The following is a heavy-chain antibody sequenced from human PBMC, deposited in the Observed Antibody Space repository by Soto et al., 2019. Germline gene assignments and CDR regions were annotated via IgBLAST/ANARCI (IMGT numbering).Heavy chain of an antibody. CDR2: ISYSGTT. Sequence: SETLALTCSVSGDSIRSGDFYWSWIRQSPGKGLEWIGYISYSGTTHYTPSLKSRVIISVDTSKNQFSLKLRSVTAADTAVYYCARVFGPTQSADDDGSYYYGMDVWGQGNTVTVSS. D-gene: IGHD1-20*01. V-gene: IGHV4-30-4*01. J-gene: IGHJ6*02. CDR3: ARVFGPTQSADDDGSYYYGMDV. CDR1: GDSIRSGDFY.